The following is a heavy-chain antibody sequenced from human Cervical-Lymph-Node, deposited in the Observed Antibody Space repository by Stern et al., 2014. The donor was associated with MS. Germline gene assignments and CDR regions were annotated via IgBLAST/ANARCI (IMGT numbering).Heavy chain of an antibody. CDR1: GYNFVNFL. J-gene: IGHJ4*02. CDR3: ARGVPDS. Sequence: VQLVESGTEVKKPGASVKVSCKASGYNFVNFLITWVRQAPGQGFEWMGWISVYSGYTHYSPKFQGRVTLTTDTSTSTAYMELRTLRPDDTAVYYCARGVPDSWGQGTLVTVSS. V-gene: IGHV1-18*01. CDR2: ISVYSGYT.